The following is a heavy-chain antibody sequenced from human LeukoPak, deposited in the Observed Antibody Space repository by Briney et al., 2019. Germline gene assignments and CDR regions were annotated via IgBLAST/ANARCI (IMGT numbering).Heavy chain of an antibody. J-gene: IGHJ5*02. CDR1: GFTFSNYA. Sequence: GGSLRLSCAASGFTFSNYAMSWVRQAPGKRLEWVSGVSDSGRSAYYADSVQGRFIISRDNSKNTLYLQMNSLRVEDTATYFCAQNQWEFPAWGQGTLVTVSS. CDR3: AQNQWEFPA. CDR2: VSDSGRSA. D-gene: IGHD1-26*01. V-gene: IGHV3-23*01.